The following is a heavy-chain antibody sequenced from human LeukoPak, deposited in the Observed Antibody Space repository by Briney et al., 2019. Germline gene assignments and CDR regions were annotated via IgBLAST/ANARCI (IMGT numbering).Heavy chain of an antibody. CDR2: IYYSGST. CDR1: GGSISSYY. V-gene: IGHV4-59*01. Sequence: SETLSLTCTVSGGSISSYYWSWIQQPPGKGLEWIGYIYYSGSTNYNPSLKSRVTISVDTSKNQFSLKLSSVTAADTAVYYCARAASSGYYRRMDAFDIWGQGTMVTVSS. J-gene: IGHJ3*02. CDR3: ARAASSGYYRRMDAFDI. D-gene: IGHD3-22*01.